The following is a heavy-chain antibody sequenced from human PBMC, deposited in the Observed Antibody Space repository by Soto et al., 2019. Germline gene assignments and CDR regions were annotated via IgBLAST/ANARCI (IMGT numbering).Heavy chain of an antibody. CDR1: GGSFSGYY. J-gene: IGHJ4*02. V-gene: IGHV4-34*01. CDR3: ARGPRRWGPPHY. CDR2: INHSGST. Sequence: SETLSLTCAVYGGSFSGYYWSWIHHPPGKGLEWIGEINHSGSTNYNPSLKSRVTISVDTSKNQFSLKLSSVTAADTAVYYCARGPRRWGPPHYWGQGTLVTVSS. D-gene: IGHD3-16*01.